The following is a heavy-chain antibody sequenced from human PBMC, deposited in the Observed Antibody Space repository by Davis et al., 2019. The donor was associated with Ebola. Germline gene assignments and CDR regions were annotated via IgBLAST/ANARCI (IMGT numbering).Heavy chain of an antibody. CDR1: GFSLSTSGVG. D-gene: IGHD5-12*01. V-gene: IGHV2-5*02. Sequence: SGPTLVNPTQTLTLTCTFSGFSLSTSGVGVGWIRQPARKAPEWLAPVYWDDDKRYSPSLKSRLSITKYTSKNQVFLTVTNMDHVDTATYYCAKYRSDDAFDVWGPGTMVTVSS. CDR2: VYWDDDK. CDR3: AKYRSDDAFDV. J-gene: IGHJ3*01.